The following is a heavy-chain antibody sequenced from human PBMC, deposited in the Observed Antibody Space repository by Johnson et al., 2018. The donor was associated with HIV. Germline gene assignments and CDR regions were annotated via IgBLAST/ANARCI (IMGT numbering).Heavy chain of an antibody. CDR3: TSGKSWLAVDAFDI. D-gene: IGHD6-19*01. CDR2: IRSKANSYAT. CDR1: GFTFSGSA. V-gene: IGHV3-73*01. Sequence: VQVVESGGGLVQPGGSLKLSCAASGFTFSGSAMHWVRQASGKGLEWVGRIRSKANSYATAYAASVKGRFTISRDDSKNTAYLQMNSLKTEDTAVYYCTSGKSWLAVDAFDIWGQGTMVTVSS. J-gene: IGHJ3*02.